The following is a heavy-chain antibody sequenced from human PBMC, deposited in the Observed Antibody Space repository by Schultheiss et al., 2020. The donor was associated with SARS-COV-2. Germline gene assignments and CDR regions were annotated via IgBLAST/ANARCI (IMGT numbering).Heavy chain of an antibody. CDR2: VYWNGRTT. CDR1: GFNFEDYG. J-gene: IGHJ5*02. V-gene: IGHV3-20*04. Sequence: GGSLRLSCAASGFNFEDYGMSWVRQSPGKGLEWVSGVYWNGRTTRYADFVKGRFTISRDNANNSLYLEMNNLRAEDTGLYYCARGLAVISGGWLDTWGQGTLVTVSS. D-gene: IGHD2-21*01. CDR3: ARGLAVISGGWLDT.